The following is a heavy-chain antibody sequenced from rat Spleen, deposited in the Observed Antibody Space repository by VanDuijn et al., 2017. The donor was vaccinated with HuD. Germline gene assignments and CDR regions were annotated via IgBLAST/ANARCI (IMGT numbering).Heavy chain of an antibody. J-gene: IGHJ1*01. CDR2: ITNASGRT. Sequence: EVQLVESGGGLVQPGRSLKLSCAVSGFTFSDNNMAWVRQAPKKGLEWVASITNASGRTYYPDSVKGRFTISRDTAQNTLYLQMNSLRSEETATYYCVRQGYLRDWYFDFWGPGTMVTVSS. D-gene: IGHD2-7*01. CDR3: VRQGYLRDWYFDF. CDR1: GFTFSDNN. V-gene: IGHV5-7*01.